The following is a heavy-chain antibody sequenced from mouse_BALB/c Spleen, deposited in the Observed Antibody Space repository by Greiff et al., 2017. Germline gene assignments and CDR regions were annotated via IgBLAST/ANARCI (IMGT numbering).Heavy chain of an antibody. V-gene: IGHV5-6-5*01. J-gene: IGHJ4*01. CDR1: GFTFSSYA. CDR2: ISSGGST. Sequence: EVQLVESGGGLVKPGGSLKLSCAASGFTFSSYAMSWVRQTPEKRLEWVASISSGGSTYYPASVKGRVTISRDNARNILYLQMSSLRSEDTAMYYCARVGGTVVATGDYWGQGTSVTVSS. CDR3: ARVGGTVVATGDY. D-gene: IGHD1-1*01.